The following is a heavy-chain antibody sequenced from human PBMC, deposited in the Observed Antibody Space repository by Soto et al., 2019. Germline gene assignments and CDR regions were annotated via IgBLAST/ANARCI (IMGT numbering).Heavy chain of an antibody. CDR2: IYYSGST. CDR3: ARHRGPMVRGVISNWFDP. Sequence: SETLSLTCTVSGGSISNSSYYWGWIRQPPGKGLGWIGSIYYSGSTYYNPSLKSRVTISVDTSKNQFSLKLSSVTAADTAVYYCARHRGPMVRGVISNWFDPWGQGTLVTVSS. CDR1: GGSISNSSYY. D-gene: IGHD3-10*01. V-gene: IGHV4-39*01. J-gene: IGHJ5*02.